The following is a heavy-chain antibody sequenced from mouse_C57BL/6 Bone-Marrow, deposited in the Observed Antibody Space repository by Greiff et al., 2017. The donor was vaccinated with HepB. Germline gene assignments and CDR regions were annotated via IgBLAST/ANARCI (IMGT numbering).Heavy chain of an antibody. Sequence: EVKVVESGGGLVQPGGSLKLSCAASGFTFSDYYMYWVRQTPEKRLEWVAYISNGGGSTYYPDTVKGRFTIARDNSKNTLYLQMSRLQSEDTAMYYGASIHGNYGLYDAMDYWGQGTSVTVSS. CDR3: ASIHGNYGLYDAMDY. D-gene: IGHD2-1*01. CDR2: ISNGGGST. CDR1: GFTFSDYY. V-gene: IGHV5-12*01. J-gene: IGHJ4*01.